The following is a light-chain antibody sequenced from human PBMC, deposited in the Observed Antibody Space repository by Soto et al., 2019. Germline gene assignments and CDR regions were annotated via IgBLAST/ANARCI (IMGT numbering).Light chain of an antibody. V-gene: IGKV1-17*03. CDR1: QGIGIY. CDR3: LQHSEYPRT. J-gene: IGKJ1*01. Sequence: DIQMTQSPSAMSASVGDRVTITCRASQGIGIYLAWFQQKPGQVPKLLIYTGSSLQSGVPSRFSGSGSGTEFTLTISSLQPEDFATYYCLQHSEYPRTFGQGTKVEI. CDR2: TGS.